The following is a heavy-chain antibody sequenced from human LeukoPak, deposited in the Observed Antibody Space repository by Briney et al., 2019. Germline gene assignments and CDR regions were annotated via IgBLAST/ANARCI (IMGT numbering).Heavy chain of an antibody. V-gene: IGHV3-43D*03. CDR1: GFTFDDYA. Sequence: QSGGSLRLSCAASGFTFDDYAMHWVRQAPGKGLEWVSLISWDGGGTYYADTVKGRFTISRDNSKNSLCLQMNSLRAEDTALYYCAKDMAAYYYASGNIDYWGQGTLVTVSS. J-gene: IGHJ4*02. CDR2: ISWDGGGT. D-gene: IGHD3-10*01. CDR3: AKDMAAYYYASGNIDY.